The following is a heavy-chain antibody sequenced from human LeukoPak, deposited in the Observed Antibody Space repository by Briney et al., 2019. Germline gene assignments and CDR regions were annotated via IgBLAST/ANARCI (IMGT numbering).Heavy chain of an antibody. CDR2: IYYSGST. J-gene: IGHJ4*02. Sequence: PSETLSLTCTVSGGSISSSTYYWGWLRQPPGKGLEWIGRIYYSGSTYYNPALKSRVTISVDTSKNQFSLKLSSVTAADTAVYYCARCGRRIGGVTTFFDYWGQGTLVTVSS. CDR3: ARCGRRIGGVTTFFDY. V-gene: IGHV4-39*07. CDR1: GGSISSSTYY. D-gene: IGHD4-17*01.